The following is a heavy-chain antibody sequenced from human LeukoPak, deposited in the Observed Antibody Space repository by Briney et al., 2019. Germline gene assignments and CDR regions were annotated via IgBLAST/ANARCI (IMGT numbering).Heavy chain of an antibody. CDR1: GGSISSSGYY. CDR2: IYYSGST. Sequence: SETLSLTCTVSGGSISSSGYYWGWIRQPPGKGLEWIGSIYYSGSTYYNPSLKSRVTISVDTSKRQFSLKLSSVTAADTAVYYCARDLRRDGYNRGAFDIWGQGTVVTVSS. J-gene: IGHJ3*02. V-gene: IGHV4-39*07. CDR3: ARDLRRDGYNRGAFDI. D-gene: IGHD5-24*01.